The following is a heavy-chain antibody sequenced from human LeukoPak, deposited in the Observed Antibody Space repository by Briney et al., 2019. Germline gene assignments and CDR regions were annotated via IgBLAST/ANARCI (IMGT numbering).Heavy chain of an antibody. CDR2: IYYSGST. Sequence: SETLSLTCTVSGGSISRYYGSWIRQPPGKGLEWIGYIYYSGSTNYNPSLKSRVTMSVDTSKNQFSLRLNSVTAADTAVYYCARELQPTSALDYWGQGTLVTVSS. CDR3: ARELQPTSALDY. J-gene: IGHJ4*02. CDR1: GGSISRYY. V-gene: IGHV4-59*01. D-gene: IGHD1-26*01.